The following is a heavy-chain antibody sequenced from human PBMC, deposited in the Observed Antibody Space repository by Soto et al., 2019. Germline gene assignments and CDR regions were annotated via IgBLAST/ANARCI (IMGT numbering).Heavy chain of an antibody. V-gene: IGHV4-39*07. CDR2: IYYSGST. D-gene: IGHD3-3*01. CDR1: GGSISSSSYY. Sequence: SETLSLTCTVSGGSISSSSYYWGWIRQPPGKGLEWIGSIYYSGSTYYTPSLKSRVTISVDTSKNQFSLKLSSVTAADTAVYYCARDSTDFWSGYYYYGMDVWGQGTTVTVSS. CDR3: ARDSTDFWSGYYYYGMDV. J-gene: IGHJ6*02.